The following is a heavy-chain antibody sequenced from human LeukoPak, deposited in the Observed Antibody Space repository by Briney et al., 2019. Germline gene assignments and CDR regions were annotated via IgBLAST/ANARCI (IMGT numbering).Heavy chain of an antibody. CDR1: GHTFTGYY. CDR2: MNPNVGGA. CDR3: ARGVFGESLES. V-gene: IGHV1-2*02. Sequence: GASVKVSCKASGHTFTGYYVYWVQQAPGQGLEWMGWMNPNVGGANFLQKFQGRVTVTSDPAISAAYMELRRLRSDDTAVYYCARGVFGESLESWGQGTLVTVSS. D-gene: IGHD3-10*02. J-gene: IGHJ4*02.